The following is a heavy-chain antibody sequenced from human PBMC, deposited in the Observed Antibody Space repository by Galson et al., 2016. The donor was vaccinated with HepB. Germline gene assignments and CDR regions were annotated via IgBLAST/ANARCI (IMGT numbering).Heavy chain of an antibody. CDR1: SESFSGHH. J-gene: IGHJ4*02. D-gene: IGHD3-16*01. Sequence: SETLSLTCAVSSESFSGHHWTWIRQAPGKGLEWIGETHHDGSANYDPSLKSRVTISLDTSKKQFSLILTSVTAADTAVYYCTRGPHPQWPVSGYWGQGTLVTVSS. CDR2: THHDGSA. V-gene: IGHV4-34*01. CDR3: TRGPHPQWPVSGY.